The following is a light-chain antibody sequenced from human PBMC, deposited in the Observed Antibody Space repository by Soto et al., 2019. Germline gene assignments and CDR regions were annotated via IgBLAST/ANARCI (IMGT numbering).Light chain of an antibody. CDR1: QGIKTY. Sequence: IRLTQSPSSLSASVGDRVSITCRASQGIKTYLACYQQKQGKAPKLLISGTFTLQSGVPSRFNGSGSGTAFTLPIRRLQPEDFATYYCQHLNNYPPFPFGPGTKVHLE. V-gene: IGKV1-9*01. CDR3: QHLNNYPPFP. J-gene: IGKJ3*01. CDR2: GTF.